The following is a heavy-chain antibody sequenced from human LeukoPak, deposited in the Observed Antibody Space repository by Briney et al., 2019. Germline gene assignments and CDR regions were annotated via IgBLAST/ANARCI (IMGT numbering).Heavy chain of an antibody. J-gene: IGHJ4*02. V-gene: IGHV3-9*01. Sequence: PGRSLRLSCAASGFTFDDYAMHWVRQAPGKGLEWVSGISWNSGSIGYADSVKGRFTISRDNAENSLYLQMNSLRAEDTALYYCAKDISGSQRGNFDYWGQGTLVTVSS. D-gene: IGHD1-26*01. CDR3: AKDISGSQRGNFDY. CDR1: GFTFDDYA. CDR2: ISWNSGSI.